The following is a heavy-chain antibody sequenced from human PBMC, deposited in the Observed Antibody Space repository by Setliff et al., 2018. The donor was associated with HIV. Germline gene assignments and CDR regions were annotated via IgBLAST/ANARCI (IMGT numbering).Heavy chain of an antibody. D-gene: IGHD6-19*01. CDR2: IYQTGNT. Sequence: PSETLSLTCTVSAGSVSSRNHFWGWIRQPPGKGLEWVGTIYQTGNTYYSPSLKSRVTISVDTSKNQFSLTLTSVTAADTAVYYCARQQHSSDLKIWNYWGQGTLVTVSS. V-gene: IGHV4-39*01. CDR1: AGSVSSRNHF. J-gene: IGHJ4*02. CDR3: ARQQHSSDLKIWNY.